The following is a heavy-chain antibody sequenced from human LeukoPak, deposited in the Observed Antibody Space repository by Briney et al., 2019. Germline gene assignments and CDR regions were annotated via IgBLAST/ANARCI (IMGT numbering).Heavy chain of an antibody. V-gene: IGHV4-61*01. CDR3: ARVRPAVAGTHYFDY. Sequence: PSETLSLTCTVSGGSISSSSYYWSWIRQTPGKGLEWIGYSHYSGSTSYNPSLKSRVTISVDTSKNQFSLKLSSVTAADTAVYYCARVRPAVAGTHYFDYWGQGTLVTVSS. CDR1: GGSISSSSYY. D-gene: IGHD6-19*01. CDR2: SHYSGST. J-gene: IGHJ4*02.